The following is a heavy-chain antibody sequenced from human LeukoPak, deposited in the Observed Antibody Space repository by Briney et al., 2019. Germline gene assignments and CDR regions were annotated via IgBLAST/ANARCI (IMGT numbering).Heavy chain of an antibody. D-gene: IGHD5-12*01. Sequence: GGSLRLSCAASGFTFSSYAMSWVRQAPGKGLEWVAGISGSGGGTNYADSVKGRFSISRDNPRGTLFLQMNSLRAEDTAVYYCAKPPAAYSGYAVYSDYWGQGTLVTVSS. J-gene: IGHJ4*02. CDR2: ISGSGGGT. CDR3: AKPPAAYSGYAVYSDY. CDR1: GFTFSSYA. V-gene: IGHV3-23*01.